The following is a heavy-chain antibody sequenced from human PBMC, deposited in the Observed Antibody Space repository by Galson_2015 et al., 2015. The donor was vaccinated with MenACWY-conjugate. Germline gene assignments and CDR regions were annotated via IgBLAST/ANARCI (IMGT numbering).Heavy chain of an antibody. CDR1: GGSISSSSYF. CDR2: ISYSGST. Sequence: SETLSLTCTVSGGSISSSSYFWGWIRQPPGKGLEWIGTISYSGSTHYNPSLNNRVTVSADTSKNQFSLNVNSVTAADTALYYCARRSARLTLGAFDIRGQGTMVTVSS. J-gene: IGHJ3*02. CDR3: ARRSARLTLGAFDI. V-gene: IGHV4-39*01. D-gene: IGHD4-23*01.